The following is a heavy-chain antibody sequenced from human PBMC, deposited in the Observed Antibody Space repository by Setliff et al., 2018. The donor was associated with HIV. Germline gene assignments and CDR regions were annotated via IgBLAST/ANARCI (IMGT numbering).Heavy chain of an antibody. Sequence: PGGSLRLSCAASGFTFSSYEMNWVRQAPGKGLEWVSDISSSGSTIYYADSVKGRFTISRDNAKNTLYLQMNSLRAEDTAVYYCARDPGRYNGMDVWGQGTTVTVS. V-gene: IGHV3-48*03. D-gene: IGHD1-20*01. CDR2: ISSSGSTI. CDR3: ARDPGRYNGMDV. J-gene: IGHJ6*02. CDR1: GFTFSSYE.